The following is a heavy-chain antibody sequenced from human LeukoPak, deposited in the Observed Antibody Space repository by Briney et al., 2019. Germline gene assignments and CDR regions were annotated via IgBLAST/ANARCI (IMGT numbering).Heavy chain of an antibody. CDR1: GFTFSSYG. V-gene: IGHV3-33*01. CDR3: ARDWGKGDY. D-gene: IGHD3-16*01. J-gene: IGHJ4*02. CDR2: IWYDGSNK. Sequence: PGGSLRHSCAASGFTFSSYGMHWVRQAPGKGLEWVSLIWYDGSNKYYADSVKGRFTISRDNSKNTLYLQMNSLRAEDTAVYYRARDWGKGDYWGQGTLVTVSS.